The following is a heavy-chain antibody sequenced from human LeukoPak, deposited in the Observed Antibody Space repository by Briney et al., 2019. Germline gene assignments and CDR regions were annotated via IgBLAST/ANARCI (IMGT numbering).Heavy chain of an antibody. Sequence: LRLSCAASGFTFSSYEMNWVRQAPGKGLEWIGSIYYSGSTYYNPSLKSRVTISVDTSKNQFSLKLSSVTAADTAVYYCARLYRDIVLMVYAMKANWFDPWGQGTLVTVSS. CDR2: IYYSGST. CDR1: GFTFSSYE. J-gene: IGHJ5*02. D-gene: IGHD2-8*01. V-gene: IGHV4-39*01. CDR3: ARLYRDIVLMVYAMKANWFDP.